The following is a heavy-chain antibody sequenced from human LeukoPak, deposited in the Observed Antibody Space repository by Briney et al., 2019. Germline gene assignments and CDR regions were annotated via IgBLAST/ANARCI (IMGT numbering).Heavy chain of an antibody. D-gene: IGHD2-2*03. CDR1: GFTFSSYS. V-gene: IGHV3-23*01. CDR2: IGSNSVPT. Sequence: PGGSLRLSCAASGFTFSSYSMNWVRQAPGKGLEWVSGIGSNSVPTVYADSVKGRFTISRDNSKSMLYLQMDSLRVEETAVYYCAKHCSGYCNTASEKRFDPWGQGTLVTVSS. CDR3: AKHCSGYCNTASEKRFDP. J-gene: IGHJ5*02.